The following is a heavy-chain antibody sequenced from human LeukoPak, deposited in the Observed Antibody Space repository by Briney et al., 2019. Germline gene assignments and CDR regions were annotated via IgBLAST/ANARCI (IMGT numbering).Heavy chain of an antibody. CDR2: ISWNSLRI. D-gene: IGHD1-26*01. CDR3: AKERDGSSTDAFDI. CDR1: GFTFDDYA. Sequence: AGGSLRLSCVASGFTFDDYAMHWVRQAPGKGLEWVSGISWNSLRIGYADSVKGRFTISRDNAKNSLYLLMNSLRVEDTALYYCAKERDGSSTDAFDIWGQGTMVTVSS. J-gene: IGHJ3*02. V-gene: IGHV3-9*01.